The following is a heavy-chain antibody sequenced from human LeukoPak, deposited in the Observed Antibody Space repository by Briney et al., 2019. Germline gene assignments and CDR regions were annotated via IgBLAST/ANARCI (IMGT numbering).Heavy chain of an antibody. D-gene: IGHD3/OR15-3a*01. CDR1: GFLVSRNY. CDR3: ATRGLSGFYYGMDV. J-gene: IGHJ6*02. Sequence: GGSLRLSCAASGFLVSRNYMSWARLAPGKGLEWVSIITSAGSTHYATSVKGRFTISRDNSKNTVYLQMNSLRAEDTAVYYCATRGLSGFYYGMDVWGQGITVTVSS. CDR2: ITSAGST. V-gene: IGHV3-66*01.